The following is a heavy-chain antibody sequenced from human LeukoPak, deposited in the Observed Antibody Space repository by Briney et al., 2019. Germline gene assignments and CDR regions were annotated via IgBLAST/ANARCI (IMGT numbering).Heavy chain of an antibody. J-gene: IGHJ3*02. CDR1: GGTFSSYA. Sequence: GASVKVSYKASGGTFSSYAISWVRQAPGQGLEWMGRIIPILGIANYAQKFQGRVTITADKSTSTAYMELSSLRSEDTAVYYCARVMTTGTTDPGAFDIWGQGTMVTVSS. CDR3: ARVMTTGTTDPGAFDI. D-gene: IGHD1-1*01. V-gene: IGHV1-69*04. CDR2: IIPILGIA.